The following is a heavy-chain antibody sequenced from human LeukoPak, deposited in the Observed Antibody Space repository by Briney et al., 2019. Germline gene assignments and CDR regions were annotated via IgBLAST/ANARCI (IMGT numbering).Heavy chain of an antibody. Sequence: PGGSLRLSCAASGFTVSSNYMSWVRQAPGKGLEWVSVIYSGGSTYYADSVKGRFTISRDNSKNTLYLQMNSLRAEDTAVYYCARYLDTAMAYYYGMDVWGQGTTVTVSS. D-gene: IGHD5-18*01. J-gene: IGHJ6*02. V-gene: IGHV3-53*01. CDR1: GFTVSSNY. CDR2: IYSGGST. CDR3: ARYLDTAMAYYYGMDV.